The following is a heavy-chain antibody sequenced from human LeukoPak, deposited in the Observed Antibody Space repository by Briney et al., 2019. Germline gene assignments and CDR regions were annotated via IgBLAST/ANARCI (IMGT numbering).Heavy chain of an antibody. J-gene: IGHJ4*02. Sequence: SETLSLTCAVNSGSFSAYYWTWIRQSPGKGLEWIGEITHSGVTDYNPSLRSRVTISVDKSKKQFSLKLNSVTAADTAVYYSTRDPRRLDYWGQGTLVTVSS. CDR1: SGSFSAYY. V-gene: IGHV4-34*01. CDR2: ITHSGVT. CDR3: TRDPRRLDY.